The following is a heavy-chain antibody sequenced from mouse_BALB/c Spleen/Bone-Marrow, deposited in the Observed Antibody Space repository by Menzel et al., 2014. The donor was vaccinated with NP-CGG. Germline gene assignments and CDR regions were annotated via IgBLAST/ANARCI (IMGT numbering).Heavy chain of an antibody. CDR3: ARRGTGTGSYCFDY. V-gene: IGHV5-6*01. CDR2: ISSVGSYT. CDR1: GFAFSNYG. Sequence: EVHLVESGGDLVKPGGSLKLSCAASGFAFSNYGMSWVRQTPEKRLEWVATISSVGSYTYYPDSVKGRFTISRDNAKNALFLQMSGLKSEDTAMYYCARRGTGTGSYCFDYWGQGTTLTVSS. J-gene: IGHJ2*01. D-gene: IGHD4-1*01.